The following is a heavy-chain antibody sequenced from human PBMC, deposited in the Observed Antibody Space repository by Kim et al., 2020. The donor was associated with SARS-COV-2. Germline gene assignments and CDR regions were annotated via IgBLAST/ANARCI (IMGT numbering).Heavy chain of an antibody. J-gene: IGHJ4*02. V-gene: IGHV3-11*01. CDR3: VREPNY. Sequence: GVAIRHAASVGGRFTISRDNAKKSLSLQMNSLTPEDTAVYYCVREPNYWGQGTLVTVSS. CDR2: GVAI.